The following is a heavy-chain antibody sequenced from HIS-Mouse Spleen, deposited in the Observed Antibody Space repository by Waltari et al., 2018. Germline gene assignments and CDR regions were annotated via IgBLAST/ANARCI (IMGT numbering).Heavy chain of an antibody. J-gene: IGHJ4*02. V-gene: IGHV3-33*01. Sequence: QVQLVESGGGVVEPGRSLRPSCAASGFTCSSHGMHGVSHAPGKGLEWVAVIWYDGSNKYYADSVKGRFTISRDNSKNTLYLQMNSLRAEDTAVYYCAREGEISGRSYFDYWGQGTLVTVSS. CDR1: GFTCSSHG. D-gene: IGHD3-10*01. CDR2: IWYDGSNK. CDR3: AREGEISGRSYFDY.